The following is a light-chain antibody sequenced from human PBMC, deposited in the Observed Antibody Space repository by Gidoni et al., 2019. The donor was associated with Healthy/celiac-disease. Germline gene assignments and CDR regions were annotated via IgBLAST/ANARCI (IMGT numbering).Light chain of an antibody. J-gene: IGLJ1*01. CDR2: GNS. CDR1: SSN. CDR3: QSYDSSLSGRGV. V-gene: IGLV1-40*01. Sequence: QSVLTQPPSVSGAPGQRVTISCTGSSSNTGTSSFQEQPPKLLIYGNSNRPSGVPYRFSGSKSGTSASLAITGLQAEDEADYYCQSYDSSLSGRGVFGTGTKVTVL.